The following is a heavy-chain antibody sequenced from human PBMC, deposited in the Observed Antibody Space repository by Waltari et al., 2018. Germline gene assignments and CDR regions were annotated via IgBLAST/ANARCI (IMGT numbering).Heavy chain of an antibody. CDR2: IYSGGST. D-gene: IGHD2-2*01. J-gene: IGHJ4*02. Sequence: EVQLVESGGGLVQPGGSLELALLASGPCVDSTYSRRVRQPPVKGPEWVSVIYSGGSTFYADSVKGRFTISRDNSKNALYLQMSSLRAEDTAVYFCASCSRSSCYQGGFDYWGQGTLVTFTS. CDR1: GPCVDSTY. CDR3: ASCSRSSCYQGGFDY. V-gene: IGHV3-53*01.